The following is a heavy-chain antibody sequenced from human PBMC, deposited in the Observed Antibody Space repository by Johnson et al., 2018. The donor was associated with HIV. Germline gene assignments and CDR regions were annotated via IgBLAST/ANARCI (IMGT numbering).Heavy chain of an antibody. V-gene: IGHV3-66*01. CDR1: GFTVSSNY. J-gene: IGHJ3*02. Sequence: VQLVESGGGLVQPGGSLRLSCAASGFTVSSNYMSWVRQAPGKGLEWVSVIYSGGSTYYADSVKCRFTISRDNSKNTLYLQMNSLRAEDTAVYYCAKVAVATAAGGVALDIWGPGTMVTVSS. CDR3: AKVAVATAAGGVALDI. CDR2: IYSGGST. D-gene: IGHD6-13*01.